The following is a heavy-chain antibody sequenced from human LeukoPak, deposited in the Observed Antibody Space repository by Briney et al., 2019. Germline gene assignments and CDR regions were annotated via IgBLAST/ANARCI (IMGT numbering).Heavy chain of an antibody. CDR3: AKANWVSNADAVF. J-gene: IGHJ4*02. V-gene: IGHV3-23*01. CDR1: GFSFSTYA. D-gene: IGHD1-1*01. Sequence: GGSLRLSCAASGFSFSTYAMSWVREAPARGLEWVSSLRGNGDTFYTDSVKGRFTLSRDDSRNTVYLQLNNLRVEDTAVYFCAKANWVSNADAVFWGQGTVVTVSS. CDR2: LRGNGDT.